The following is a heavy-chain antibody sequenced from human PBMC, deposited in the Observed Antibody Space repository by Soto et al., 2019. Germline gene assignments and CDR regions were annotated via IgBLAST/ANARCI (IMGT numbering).Heavy chain of an antibody. CDR2: IYPGDSDT. Sequence: GESLKISCKGSGYSFTSYWIGWVRQMPGKGLEWMGIIYPGDSDTRYSPSFQGQVTISADKSISTAYLQWSSLKASDTAMYYCARRRDCSGGSCYTDNWLDPWGQRTLVTVSS. J-gene: IGHJ5*02. D-gene: IGHD2-15*01. V-gene: IGHV5-51*01. CDR3: ARRRDCSGGSCYTDNWLDP. CDR1: GYSFTSYW.